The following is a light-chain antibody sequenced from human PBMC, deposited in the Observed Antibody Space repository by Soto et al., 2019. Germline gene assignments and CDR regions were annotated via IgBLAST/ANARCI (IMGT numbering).Light chain of an antibody. V-gene: IGKV3-20*01. CDR2: GAS. CDR1: QSVSSNY. J-gene: IGKJ2*01. CDR3: QQYGSPPYN. Sequence: EIVLTQSPGTLSLSPGERATLSCRASQSVSSNYLAWYKQKPGQTPRLLIYGASSRATGIPDRFSGSRSGTDFTLSISRLEPEDFAVYYCQQYGSPPYNFGQGTKLEIK.